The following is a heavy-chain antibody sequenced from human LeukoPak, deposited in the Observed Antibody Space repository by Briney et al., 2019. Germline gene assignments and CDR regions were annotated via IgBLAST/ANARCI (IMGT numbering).Heavy chain of an antibody. CDR1: GHTFTVYD. Sequence: ASVIFCCTASGHTFTVYDMHWVRQAPGQGLDWMGWINPNSGRTNYAQKFQGSVSMTRDKSISTAYMEVSSLSSDETVVYYCARDQSRWTWFIDYWGRGNLVTVSS. CDR3: ARDQSRWTWFIDY. V-gene: IGHV1-2*02. D-gene: IGHD6-13*01. J-gene: IGHJ4*02. CDR2: INPNSGRT.